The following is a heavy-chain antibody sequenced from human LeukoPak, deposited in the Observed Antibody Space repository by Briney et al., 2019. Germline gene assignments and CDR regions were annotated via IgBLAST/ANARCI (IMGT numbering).Heavy chain of an antibody. J-gene: IGHJ6*04. CDR1: GGSISSYY. Sequence: PSETLSLTCTVSGGSISSYYWSWIRQPPGQGLEWIGYIYYSGSTNYNPSLKSRVTISVDTSKNQFSLKLSSVTAADTAVYYCARLYCSGGSCYPYYYYYGMDVWGKGTTVTVSS. D-gene: IGHD2-15*01. CDR2: IYYSGST. CDR3: ARLYCSGGSCYPYYYYYGMDV. V-gene: IGHV4-59*01.